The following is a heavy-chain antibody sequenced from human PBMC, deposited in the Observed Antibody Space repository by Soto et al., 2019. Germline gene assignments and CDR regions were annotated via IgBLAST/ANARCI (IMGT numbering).Heavy chain of an antibody. V-gene: IGHV4-61*01. D-gene: IGHD2-15*01. CDR2: IYYSGST. Sequence: QVQLQESGPGLVKPSETLSLTCTVSGGSVSSGSYYWSWIRQPPGKGLEWIGYIYYSGSTNYNPSLKRRVTISVDTSKNQFSLKLSSVTAADTAVYYCARVPHIVVVVAATDDDAFDIWGQGTMVTVSS. CDR3: ARVPHIVVVVAATDDDAFDI. J-gene: IGHJ3*02. CDR1: GGSVSSGSYY.